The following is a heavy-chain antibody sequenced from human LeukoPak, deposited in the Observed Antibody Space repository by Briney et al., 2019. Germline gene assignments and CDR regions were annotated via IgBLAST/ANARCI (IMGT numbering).Heavy chain of an antibody. CDR1: GGSISSGGYS. D-gene: IGHD6-13*01. V-gene: IGHV4-30-2*01. CDR2: IYHSGTT. Sequence: PSQTLSLTCAVSGGSISSGGYSWNWIRQPPGKGLEWIGYIYHSGTTYYNPSLKSRVTISVDRSKNQFSLKLSSVTAADTAVYYCARDQSSSWYWFEPWGQGTLVTVSS. CDR3: ARDQSSSWYWFEP. J-gene: IGHJ5*02.